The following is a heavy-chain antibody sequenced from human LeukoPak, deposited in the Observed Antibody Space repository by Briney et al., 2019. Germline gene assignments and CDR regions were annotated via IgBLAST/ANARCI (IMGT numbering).Heavy chain of an antibody. D-gene: IGHD2-15*01. CDR2: INPNSGGT. J-gene: IGHJ3*02. Sequence: ASVKVSCKASGYTFTSYDINWVRQATGQGLEWMGWINPNSGGTNYAQKFQGRVTMTRDTSISTAYMELSRLRSDDTAVYYCARSFTRSHFDIWGQGTMVTVSS. V-gene: IGHV1-2*02. CDR3: ARSFTRSHFDI. CDR1: GYTFTSYD.